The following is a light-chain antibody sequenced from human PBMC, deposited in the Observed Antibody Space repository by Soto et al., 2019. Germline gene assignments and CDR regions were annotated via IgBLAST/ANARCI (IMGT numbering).Light chain of an antibody. CDR2: GVS. J-gene: IGLJ3*02. V-gene: IGLV2-14*01. CDR3: SSSTSSNTLV. CDR1: KNDIGSSDY. Sequence: LAQPASVSAPPGQSITISCTGGKNDIGSSDYVSWYQQHPGKAPKLIIYGVSNRPSGTSDRFSGSKSGNTASLTISGLQADDEADYYCSSSTSSNTLVFGGGTKVTVL.